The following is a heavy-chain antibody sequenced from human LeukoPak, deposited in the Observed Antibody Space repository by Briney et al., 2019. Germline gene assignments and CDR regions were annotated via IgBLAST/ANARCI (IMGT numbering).Heavy chain of an antibody. CDR1: GYTFTRYH. CDR3: ARDTIEYDSSGYYHSYFDY. CDR2: INPSGGPA. J-gene: IGHJ4*02. D-gene: IGHD3-22*01. Sequence: ASVKVSCKASGYTFTRYHIHWVRQAPGQGLEWMGVINPSGGPATYAQKFQGRVTLTRDTSTTTVYMEVNSLRSDDTAVYYCARDTIEYDSSGYYHSYFDYWGQGTLVTVSS. V-gene: IGHV1-46*01.